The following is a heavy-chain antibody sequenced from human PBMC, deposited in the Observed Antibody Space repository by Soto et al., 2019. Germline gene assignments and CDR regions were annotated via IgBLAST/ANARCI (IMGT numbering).Heavy chain of an antibody. D-gene: IGHD6-19*01. CDR1: GFSLSTSGVG. Sequence: QITLKESGPTLVKPTQTLTLTCTFSGFSLSTSGVGVGWIRQPPGKALEWLALIYWDDDKRYSPSLKNRLTITKDTSKNQVVLTMTNMHPVDTATYYCAHSPYISGSIDYWGQGTLVTVSS. CDR3: AHSPYISGSIDY. J-gene: IGHJ4*02. V-gene: IGHV2-5*02. CDR2: IYWDDDK.